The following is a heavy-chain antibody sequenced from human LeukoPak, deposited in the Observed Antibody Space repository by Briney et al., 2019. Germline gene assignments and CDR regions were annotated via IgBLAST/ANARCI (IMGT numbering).Heavy chain of an antibody. D-gene: IGHD2-15*01. V-gene: IGHV3-30-3*01. J-gene: IGHJ6*02. CDR2: ISYDGSNK. Sequence: GRSLRLSCAASGFTFSSYAMHWVRQAPGKGLEWVAVISYDGSNKYYADSVKGRFTISRDNAKNSLYLQMNSLRDEDTAVYYCAREGCSGGSCYHYYYYGMDVWGQGTTVTVSS. CDR1: GFTFSSYA. CDR3: AREGCSGGSCYHYYYYGMDV.